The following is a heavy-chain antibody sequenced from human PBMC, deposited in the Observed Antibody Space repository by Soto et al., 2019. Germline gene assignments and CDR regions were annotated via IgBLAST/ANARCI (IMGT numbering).Heavy chain of an antibody. J-gene: IGHJ4*02. CDR3: ARPRVSSGYRAADY. V-gene: IGHV5-51*01. CDR2: IYPGDSDT. Sequence: PGESLKISCKASGYSFTTYWIGWVRQMPGKGLEWMGIIYPGDSDTRYSPSFQGQVTISADTSISTAYLQWSSLKASDTAMYYCARPRVSSGYRAADYWGQGTLVTVSS. D-gene: IGHD3-22*01. CDR1: GYSFTTYW.